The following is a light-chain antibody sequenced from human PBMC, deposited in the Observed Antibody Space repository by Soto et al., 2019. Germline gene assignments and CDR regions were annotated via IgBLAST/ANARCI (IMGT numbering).Light chain of an antibody. CDR1: QSVGTK. J-gene: IGKJ1*01. V-gene: IGKV3D-15*01. Sequence: VVMTQSPATLSVPPGERANLSCRASQSVGTKLAWYQQRLGQAPRLLIYGASSRATGIPDRFSGSGSGTEFTLTISSLQSEDFAVYYCQQYNKWPRTFGQGTKV. CDR2: GAS. CDR3: QQYNKWPRT.